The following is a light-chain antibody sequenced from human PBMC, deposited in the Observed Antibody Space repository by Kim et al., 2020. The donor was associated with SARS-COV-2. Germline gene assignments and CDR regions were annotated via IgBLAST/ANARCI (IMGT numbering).Light chain of an antibody. CDR2: DVS. CDR3: CSYAGSYKRV. J-gene: IGLJ3*02. CDR1: SSDVGAYNY. Sequence: GQSVTLSCTETSSDVGAYNYVSWYQQHPGEAPKLMIYDVSKRPSGVPDRFSGSKSGNTASLTISGLQAEDEADYYCCSYAGSYKRVFGGGTQLTVL. V-gene: IGLV2-11*01.